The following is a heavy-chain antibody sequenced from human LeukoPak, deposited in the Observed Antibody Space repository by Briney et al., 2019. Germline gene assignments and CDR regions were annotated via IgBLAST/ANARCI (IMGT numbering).Heavy chain of an antibody. CDR2: IKGDESAK. J-gene: IGHJ4*02. CDR1: GFTFRTYW. D-gene: IGHD1-26*01. V-gene: IGHV3-7*01. CDR3: ARDVGGSLDY. Sequence: GGSLRLSCAASGFTFRTYWMAWVRQAPGKGLEWVANIKGDESAKHQADSVKGRFTISRDNAQNSVYLQMSSLRGEDTAVYYCARDVGGSLDYWGQGTLVTVSS.